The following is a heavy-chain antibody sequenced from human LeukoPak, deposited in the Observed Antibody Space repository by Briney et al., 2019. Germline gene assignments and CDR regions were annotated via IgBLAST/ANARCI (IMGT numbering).Heavy chain of an antibody. CDR2: IWSDGSNK. V-gene: IGHV3-33*06. J-gene: IGHJ6*02. CDR1: GFTFSSSG. CDR3: AKHEGGSMNV. Sequence: PGRSLRLSCAASGFTFSSSGMHWVRQAPGKGLEWVAVIWSDGSNKYYADSVEGRFTISRDNSKNTLNLQMNSLRAEDTAVYYCAKHEGGSMNVWGQGTTVTVSS. D-gene: IGHD3-16*01.